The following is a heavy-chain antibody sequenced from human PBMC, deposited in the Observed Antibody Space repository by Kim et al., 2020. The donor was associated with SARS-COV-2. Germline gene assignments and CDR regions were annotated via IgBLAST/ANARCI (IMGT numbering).Heavy chain of an antibody. Sequence: GGSLRLSCAASGFTFSSYGMHWVRQAPGKGLEWVAVISYDGSNIYYADSVKGRFTISRDNSKNTLYLQMNSLRAEDTAVYYCAKLPNCGYDEGRFDYWGQGTLVTVSS. CDR2: ISYDGSNI. CDR3: AKLPNCGYDEGRFDY. V-gene: IGHV3-30*18. D-gene: IGHD5-12*01. J-gene: IGHJ4*02. CDR1: GFTFSSYG.